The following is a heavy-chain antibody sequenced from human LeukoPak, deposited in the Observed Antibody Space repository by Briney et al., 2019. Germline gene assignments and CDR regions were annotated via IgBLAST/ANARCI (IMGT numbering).Heavy chain of an antibody. J-gene: IGHJ4*02. V-gene: IGHV5-10-1*01. Sequence: GESLKISCKGSGYSFTSYGISWVRQMPGKGLEWMGRIDPSDSYTNYSPSFQGHVTISADKSISTAYLQWSSLKASDTAMYYCARQISPVAGLAYWGQGTLVTVSS. CDR2: IDPSDSYT. D-gene: IGHD6-19*01. CDR1: GYSFTSYG. CDR3: ARQISPVAGLAY.